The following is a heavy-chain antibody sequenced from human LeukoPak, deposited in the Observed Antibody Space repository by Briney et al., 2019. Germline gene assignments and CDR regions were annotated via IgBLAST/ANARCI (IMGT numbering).Heavy chain of an antibody. CDR3: AREGRVSGYDFDC. Sequence: PGGSLRLSCAASGFTLSSYWMHWVRQAPGKGLVLVPRINSDGSSITYADSVKGRFTISRDNAKNTLNLQMNSLRVEDTAVYYCAREGRVSGYDFDCWGQGTLVTVSS. CDR2: INSDGSSI. D-gene: IGHD5-12*01. CDR1: GFTLSSYW. J-gene: IGHJ4*02. V-gene: IGHV3-74*03.